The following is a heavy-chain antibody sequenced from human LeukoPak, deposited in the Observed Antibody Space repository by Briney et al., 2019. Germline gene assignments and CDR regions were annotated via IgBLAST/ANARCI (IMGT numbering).Heavy chain of an antibody. J-gene: IGHJ4*02. D-gene: IGHD1-26*01. CDR2: IYSGGST. V-gene: IGHV3-66*01. Sequence: GGSLRLSCAASGFTVSSSYMTWVRQAPGRGLEWVSVIYSGGSTYYADSVKGRFTISRDNSKNTVYLEMNSLRAEDTARYYCARARDRWELRGVFDYWGQGTLVTVSS. CDR1: GFTVSSSY. CDR3: ARARDRWELRGVFDY.